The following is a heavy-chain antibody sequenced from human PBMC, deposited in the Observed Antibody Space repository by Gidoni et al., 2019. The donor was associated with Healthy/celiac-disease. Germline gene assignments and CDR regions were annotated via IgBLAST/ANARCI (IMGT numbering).Heavy chain of an antibody. V-gene: IGHV4-39*01. D-gene: IGHD3-10*01. J-gene: IGHJ5*02. Sequence: NPSLKSRVTISVDTSKNQFSLKLSSVTAADPAVYYCARGEAVRGGTAFDPWGQGTLVTVSS. CDR3: ARGEAVRGGTAFDP.